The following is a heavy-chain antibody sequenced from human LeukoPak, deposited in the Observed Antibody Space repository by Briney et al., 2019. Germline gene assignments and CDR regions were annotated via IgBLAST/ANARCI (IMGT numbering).Heavy chain of an antibody. Sequence: ASVKVSCKASGGTFSSYAISWVRQAPGQGLEWMGRIIPIFGTANYAQKFQGRVTITTDESTSTAYMELSSLRSEDTAVYYCARETPGYSSIFYYWGQGTLVTVSS. J-gene: IGHJ4*02. CDR1: GGTFSSYA. CDR2: IIPIFGTA. D-gene: IGHD6-19*01. V-gene: IGHV1-69*05. CDR3: ARETPGYSSIFYY.